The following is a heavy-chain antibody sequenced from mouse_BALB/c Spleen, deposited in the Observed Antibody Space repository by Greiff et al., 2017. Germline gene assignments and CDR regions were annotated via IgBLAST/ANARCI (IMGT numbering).Heavy chain of an antibody. V-gene: IGHV1S81*02. J-gene: IGHJ3*01. CDR2: INPSNGRT. CDR3: ARYDYDGEGAWFAY. CDR1: GYTFTSYW. D-gene: IGHD2-4*01. Sequence: VQLQQPGAELVKPGASVKLSCKASGYTFTSYWMHWVKQRPGQGLEWIGEINPSNGRTNYNEKFKSKATLTVDKSSSTAYMQLSSLTSEDSAVYYCARYDYDGEGAWFAYWGQGTLVTVSA.